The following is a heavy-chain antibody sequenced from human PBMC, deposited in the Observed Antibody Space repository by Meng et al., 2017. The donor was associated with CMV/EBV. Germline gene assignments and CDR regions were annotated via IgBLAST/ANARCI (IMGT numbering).Heavy chain of an antibody. CDR1: GFTFSSYE. D-gene: IGHD2-2*02. J-gene: IGHJ6*02. CDR3: ARGGRIVVVPDAIQKVTYYYYYGMDV. V-gene: IGHV3-48*03. Sequence: GGSLRLSCAASGFTFSSYEMNWVRQAPGEGLEWVSYISSSGSTIYYTDSVKDRFTTSRDNATNSLYLKMNSLRAEDTAVYYCARGGRIVVVPDAIQKVTYYYYYGMDVWGQGTTVTVSS. CDR2: ISSSGSTI.